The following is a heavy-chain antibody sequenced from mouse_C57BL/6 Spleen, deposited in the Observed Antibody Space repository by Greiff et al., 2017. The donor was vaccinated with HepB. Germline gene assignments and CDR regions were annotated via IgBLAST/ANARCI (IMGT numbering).Heavy chain of an antibody. J-gene: IGHJ4*01. V-gene: IGHV1-63*01. CDR2: IYPGGGYT. Sequence: VQLQQSGAELVRPGTSVKMSCKASGYTFTNYWIGWAKQRPGHGLEWIGDIYPGGGYTNYNEKFKGKATLTADKSSSTAYMQFSSMTSEDSAIYYCALSNPYAMDYWGQGTSVTVSS. CDR1: GYTFTNYW. D-gene: IGHD2-5*01. CDR3: ALSNPYAMDY.